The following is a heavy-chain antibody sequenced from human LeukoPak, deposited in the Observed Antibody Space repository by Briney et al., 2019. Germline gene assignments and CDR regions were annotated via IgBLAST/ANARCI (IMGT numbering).Heavy chain of an antibody. CDR3: AKVTYSGSPIARDY. D-gene: IGHD1-26*01. J-gene: IGHJ4*02. V-gene: IGHV3-30*18. Sequence: GGSLRLSCAASGFTFSSYGMHWVRQAPGKGLEWVAVISYDGSNKYYTDSVKGRFTISRDNSKNTLYLQMNSLRAEDTAVYYCAKVTYSGSPIARDYWGQGTLVTVSS. CDR1: GFTFSSYG. CDR2: ISYDGSNK.